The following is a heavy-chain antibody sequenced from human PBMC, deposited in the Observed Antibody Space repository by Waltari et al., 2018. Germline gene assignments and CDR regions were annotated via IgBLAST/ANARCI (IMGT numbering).Heavy chain of an antibody. V-gene: IGHV3-33*01. J-gene: IGHJ4*02. D-gene: IGHD6-19*01. CDR1: GFTFSSYG. CDR3: ARGPHSSGWYAGY. Sequence: QVQLVESGGGVVQPGRSLRLSCSASGFTFSSYGMHWVRQAPGKGLEWVAVIWYDGSNKYYADSVKGRFTISRDNSKNTLYLQMNSLRAEDTAVYYCARGPHSSGWYAGYWGQGTLVTVSS. CDR2: IWYDGSNK.